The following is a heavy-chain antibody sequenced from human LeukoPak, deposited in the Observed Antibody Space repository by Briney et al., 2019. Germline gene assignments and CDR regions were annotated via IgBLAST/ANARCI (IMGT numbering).Heavy chain of an antibody. CDR2: INWNGGST. J-gene: IGHJ6*03. CDR1: GFTFDDYG. Sequence: GGSPRLSCAASGFTFDDYGMSWVRQAPGKGLEWVSGINWNGGSTGYADSVKGRFTISRDNAKNSLYLQMNSLRAEDTALYYCAVSPRDYYYYMDVWGKGTTVTVSS. V-gene: IGHV3-20*04. CDR3: AVSPRDYYYYMDV.